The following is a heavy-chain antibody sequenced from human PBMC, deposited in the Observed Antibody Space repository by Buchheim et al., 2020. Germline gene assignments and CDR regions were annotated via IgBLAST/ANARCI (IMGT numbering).Heavy chain of an antibody. D-gene: IGHD3-10*01. Sequence: QLQLQESGSGLVKPSQTLSLTCAVSGGSISSGGYSWSWIRQPPGKCLEWIGYIYHSGSTYYNPSLKSRVTISVDRSKNQFSLKRSAVAAADTAVYYCARDARGSGSLDVWGQGTT. CDR3: ARDARGSGSLDV. J-gene: IGHJ6*02. CDR1: GGSISSGGYS. CDR2: IYHSGST. V-gene: IGHV4-30-2*01.